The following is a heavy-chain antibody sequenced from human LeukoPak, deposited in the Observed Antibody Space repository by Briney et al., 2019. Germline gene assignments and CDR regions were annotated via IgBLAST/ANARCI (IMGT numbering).Heavy chain of an antibody. V-gene: IGHV3-21*04. CDR2: ISSSSSYI. J-gene: IGHJ3*02. Sequence: GGSLRLSGAASGFTFSSYSMNWVRQAPGKGLEWVSSISSSSSYIYYADSVKGRFTISRDPAKNSMYLQMNSLRAEDTALYYCARSPSKRRYSSHLGDAFDIWGQGTMVTVSS. CDR1: GFTFSSYS. CDR3: ARSPSKRRYSSHLGDAFDI. D-gene: IGHD6-13*01.